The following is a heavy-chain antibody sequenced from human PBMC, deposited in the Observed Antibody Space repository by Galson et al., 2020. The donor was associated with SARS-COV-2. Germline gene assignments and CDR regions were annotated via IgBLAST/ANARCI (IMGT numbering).Heavy chain of an antibody. CDR2: INPNSGGT. D-gene: IGHD6-13*01. J-gene: IGHJ4*02. CDR3: ARDEIAAAGTSFSFDY. CDR1: GYTFTGYY. Sequence: ASVKVSCKASGYTFTGYYMHWVRQAPGQELEWMGWINPNSGGTNYAQKFQGRVTMTRDTSISTAYMELSRLRSDDTAVYYCARDEIAAAGTSFSFDYWGQGTLVTVSS. V-gene: IGHV1-2*02.